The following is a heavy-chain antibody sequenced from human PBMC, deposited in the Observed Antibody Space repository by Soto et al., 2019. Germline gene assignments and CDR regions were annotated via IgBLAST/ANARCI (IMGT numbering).Heavy chain of an antibody. D-gene: IGHD6-13*01. J-gene: IGHJ6*02. V-gene: IGHV1-2*02. CDR2: INPNSGGT. CDR1: GYTFTGYY. Sequence: ASVKVSCKASGYTFTGYYMHWVRQAPGQGLEWMGWINPNSGGTNYAQKLKGRVTMTRDTSISTAYMELSRLRSDDTAVYYCARGGYSSSSKACYYYYGMDVWGQGTTVTVSS. CDR3: ARGGYSSSSKACYYYYGMDV.